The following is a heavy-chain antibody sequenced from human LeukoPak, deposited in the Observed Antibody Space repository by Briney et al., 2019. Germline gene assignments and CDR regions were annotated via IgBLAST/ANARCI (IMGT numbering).Heavy chain of an antibody. J-gene: IGHJ4*02. Sequence: GGSLRLSCAASGFTFSSYSMNWVRQAPGKGLEWVSSISSSSSYIYYADSVKGRFTISRDNAKNSLYLQMNSLRAEGTAVYYCARGSPPSGYGYYFDYWGQGTLVTVSS. CDR1: GFTFSSYS. CDR2: ISSSSSYI. V-gene: IGHV3-21*01. CDR3: ARGSPPSGYGYYFDY. D-gene: IGHD5-12*01.